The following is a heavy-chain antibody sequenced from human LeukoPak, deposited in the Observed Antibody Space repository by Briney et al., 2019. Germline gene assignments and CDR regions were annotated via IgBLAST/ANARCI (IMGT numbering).Heavy chain of an antibody. Sequence: GASVKVSCKASGGTFSSYAISWVRQAPGQGLEWMGRIIPIFGIANYAQKFQGGVTITADKSTSTAYMELSSLRSEDTAVYYCARGYSHGYRRVYYYGMDVWGQGTTVTVSS. CDR3: ARGYSHGYRRVYYYGMDV. CDR1: GGTFSSYA. J-gene: IGHJ6*02. V-gene: IGHV1-69*04. CDR2: IIPIFGIA. D-gene: IGHD5-18*01.